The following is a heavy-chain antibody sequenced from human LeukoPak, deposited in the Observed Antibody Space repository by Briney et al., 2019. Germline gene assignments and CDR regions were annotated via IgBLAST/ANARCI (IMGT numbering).Heavy chain of an antibody. V-gene: IGHV4-39*07. CDR1: GGSISTSYYY. CDR2: IYYSGST. CDR3: ARDRRRWKLRGDFDY. J-gene: IGHJ4*02. Sequence: PSETLSLTCTVSGGSISTSYYYWGWIRQPPGKGLEWIGSIYYSGSTYYNPSLKSRVTISLDTSKNQFSLKLSSVTAADTAMYYCARDRRRWKLRGDFDYWGQETLVTVSS. D-gene: IGHD4-23*01.